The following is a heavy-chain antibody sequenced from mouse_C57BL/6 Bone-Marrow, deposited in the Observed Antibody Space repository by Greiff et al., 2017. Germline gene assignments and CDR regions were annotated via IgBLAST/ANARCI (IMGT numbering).Heavy chain of an antibody. J-gene: IGHJ3*01. CDR1: GYTFTSYW. Sequence: QVQLQQPGAELVKPGASVKMSCKASGYTFTSYWITWVKQRPGQGLEWIGDISPGSGSTNYNEKFKSKATLTVDTSSSTAYMQRSSLTSEDSAVYYCATPWDGYYDWFAYWGQGTLVTVSA. V-gene: IGHV1-55*01. CDR2: ISPGSGST. D-gene: IGHD2-3*01. CDR3: ATPWDGYYDWFAY.